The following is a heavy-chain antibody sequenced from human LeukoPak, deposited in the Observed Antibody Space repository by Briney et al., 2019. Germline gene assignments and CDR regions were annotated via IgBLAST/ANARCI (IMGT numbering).Heavy chain of an antibody. J-gene: IGHJ4*02. V-gene: IGHV3-30*03. CDR2: ISYDGSNR. CDR3: ARGQWLPVFDY. Sequence: GGSLRLSCAAPGFTFSSCGRHWVRQAPGKGLEWVAVISYDGSNRYYADSVKGRFTISRDNSKNTLYLQMNSLRAEDTAVYYCARGQWLPVFDYWGQGTLVTVSS. CDR1: GFTFSSCG. D-gene: IGHD3-22*01.